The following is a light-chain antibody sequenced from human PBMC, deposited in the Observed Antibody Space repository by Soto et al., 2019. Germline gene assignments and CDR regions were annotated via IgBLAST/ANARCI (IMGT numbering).Light chain of an antibody. J-gene: IGKJ3*01. CDR3: QKCNGGPFT. V-gene: IGKV3D-20*02. CDR1: RDVYINA. Sequence: VVLTQSPATLSLSPGEPATLSCRASRDVYINALAWYQQKPGRTPTLLIYGASTRATGIPDRFSATGSGTEFSLTISSLEPEDVGVYFCQKCNGGPFTFGPGTTVDVK. CDR2: GAS.